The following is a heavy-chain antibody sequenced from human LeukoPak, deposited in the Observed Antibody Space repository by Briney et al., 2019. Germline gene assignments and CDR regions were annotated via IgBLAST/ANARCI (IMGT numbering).Heavy chain of an antibody. D-gene: IGHD6-13*01. CDR3: ARDGTAPGLYFDL. J-gene: IGHJ4*01. V-gene: IGHV3-7*01. CDR1: GFTFSDYW. Sequence: GGSLRLSCAVSGFTFSDYWMNWVRQAPGKGLEWVASIRQDGGEKSYVDSEKGRFTISRDNTKNSLYLQMSSLRAEDTAVYYCARDGTAPGLYFDLWGQGTLVTVSS. CDR2: IRQDGGEK.